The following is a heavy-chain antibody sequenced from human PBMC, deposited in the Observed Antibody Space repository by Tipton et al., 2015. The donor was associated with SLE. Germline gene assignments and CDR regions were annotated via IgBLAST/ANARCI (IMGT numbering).Heavy chain of an antibody. V-gene: IGHV3-48*01. CDR1: GFTFNDYS. CDR3: ARAHRDREGHDDAFEI. CDR2: ISSGGITI. J-gene: IGHJ3*02. Sequence: SLRLSCAASGFTFNDYSMGWVRQAPGKGLEWVSYISSGGITIYYADSVKGRFTISRDNVRNSLYLQMNSLRVEDTAVYYCARAHRDREGHDDAFEIWGQGTMVTFSS.